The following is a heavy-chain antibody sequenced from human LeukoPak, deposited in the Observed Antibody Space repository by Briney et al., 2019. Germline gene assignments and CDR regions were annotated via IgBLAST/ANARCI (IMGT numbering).Heavy chain of an antibody. Sequence: SETLSLTCAVYGGSFSGYYWSWIRQPPGKGLEWIGEINHSGSTNYNPSLKGRVTISVDTSKNQFSLKLSSVTAADTAVYYCARRRRPDIVVVVAATPYNWFDPWGQGTLVTVSS. CDR3: ARRRRPDIVVVVAATPYNWFDP. V-gene: IGHV4-34*01. J-gene: IGHJ5*02. D-gene: IGHD2-15*01. CDR2: INHSGST. CDR1: GGSFSGYY.